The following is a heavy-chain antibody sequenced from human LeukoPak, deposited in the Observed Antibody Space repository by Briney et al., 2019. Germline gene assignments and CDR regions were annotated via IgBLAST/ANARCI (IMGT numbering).Heavy chain of an antibody. V-gene: IGHV4-59*12. J-gene: IGHJ4*02. D-gene: IGHD3-10*01. CDR3: ARDRDGEGFLDY. CDR2: IYYSGST. Sequence: SETLSLTCTVSGGSISSYYWSWIRQPPGKGLEWIGYIYYSGSTYYNPSLKSRVTISVDTSKNQFSLKLSSVTAADTAVYYCARDRDGEGFLDYWGQGTLVTVSS. CDR1: GGSISSYY.